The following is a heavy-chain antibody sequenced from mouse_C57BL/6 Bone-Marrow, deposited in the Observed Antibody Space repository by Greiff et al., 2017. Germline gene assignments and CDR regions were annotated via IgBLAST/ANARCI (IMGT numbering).Heavy chain of an antibody. V-gene: IGHV1-75*01. CDR1: GYTFTDYY. Sequence: QVQLQQSGPELVKPGASVKISCKASGYTFTDYYINWVKQRPGQGLEWIGWIFPGSGSTYYNEKFKGKATLTVDTSSSTAYMLLSSLTSEDSAVYFCARSGEFDGYFVGWYFDVWGTGTTVTVSS. CDR2: IFPGSGST. D-gene: IGHD2-3*01. J-gene: IGHJ1*03. CDR3: ARSGEFDGYFVGWYFDV.